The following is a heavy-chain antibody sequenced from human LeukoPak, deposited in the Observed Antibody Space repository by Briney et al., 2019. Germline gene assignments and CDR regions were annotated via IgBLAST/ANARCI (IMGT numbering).Heavy chain of an antibody. V-gene: IGHV1-8*03. CDR1: GCTFTSYD. J-gene: IGHJ3*02. CDR3: ARVVVGALDAFDI. Sequence: GASVKVSCKASGCTFTSYDINWVRQATGQGLEWMGWMNPNSGNTGYAQKFQGRVTITRNTSISTAYMELSSLRSEDTAVYYCARVVVGALDAFDIWGQGTMVTVSS. CDR2: MNPNSGNT. D-gene: IGHD1-26*01.